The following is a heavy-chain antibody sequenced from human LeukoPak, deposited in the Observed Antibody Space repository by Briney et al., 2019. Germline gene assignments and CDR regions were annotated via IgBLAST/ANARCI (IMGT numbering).Heavy chain of an antibody. CDR3: AREAVEMATITNGHFDY. D-gene: IGHD5-24*01. CDR2: INPSGGST. J-gene: IGHJ4*02. CDR1: GYTFTSYY. Sequence: ASVKVSCKASGYTFTSYYMHWVRQAPGQGLEWMGIINPSGGSTSYAQKFQGRVTMTRDMSTSTVYMELSSLRSEDTAVYYCAREAVEMATITNGHFDYWGQGTLVTVSS. V-gene: IGHV1-46*01.